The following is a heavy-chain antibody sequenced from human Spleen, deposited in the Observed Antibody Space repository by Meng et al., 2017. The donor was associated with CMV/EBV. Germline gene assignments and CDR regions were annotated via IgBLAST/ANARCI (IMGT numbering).Heavy chain of an antibody. CDR2: INPTGGGST. D-gene: IGHD2-8*01. CDR3: ARGYCTNGVCPYYYYGMDV. J-gene: IGHJ6*02. CDR1: GFTFASFH. V-gene: IGHV1-46*01. Sequence: ASVKVSCKASGFTFASFHLHWVRQAPGQGLEWLGMINPTGGGSTAYAQKFEGRVTMTRDTSTSTVYMELSSLRSEDTAVYYCARGYCTNGVCPYYYYGMDVWGQGTTVTVSS.